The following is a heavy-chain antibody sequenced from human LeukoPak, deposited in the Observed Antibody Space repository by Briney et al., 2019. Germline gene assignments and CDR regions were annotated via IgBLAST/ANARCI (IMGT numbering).Heavy chain of an antibody. V-gene: IGHV3-21*01. D-gene: IGHD3-9*01. Sequence: GGSLRLSCAASGFTFSSYSMNWVRQAPGKGLEWVSSISSSSSYIYYADSVKGRFTISRDNAKNTLYLQMNSLRAEDTAVYYCARGVGYYDILTGYFFDPWGQGTLVTVSS. CDR2: ISSSSSYI. CDR1: GFTFSSYS. CDR3: ARGVGYYDILTGYFFDP. J-gene: IGHJ5*02.